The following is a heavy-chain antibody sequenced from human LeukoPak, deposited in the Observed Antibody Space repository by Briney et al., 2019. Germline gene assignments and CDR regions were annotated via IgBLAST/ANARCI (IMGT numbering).Heavy chain of an antibody. CDR2: IYHSGST. J-gene: IGHJ3*02. V-gene: IGHV4-30-2*01. CDR3: ARSSDMGFGEHDAFDM. D-gene: IGHD3-10*01. CDR1: GGSISSGGYS. Sequence: SETLSLTCAVSGGSISSGGYSWSWIRQPPGKGLEWIGYIYHSGSTYYNPSLKSRVTISVDRSKNQFSLKLSSVTAADTAVYYCARSSDMGFGEHDAFDMWGQGTMVTVSS.